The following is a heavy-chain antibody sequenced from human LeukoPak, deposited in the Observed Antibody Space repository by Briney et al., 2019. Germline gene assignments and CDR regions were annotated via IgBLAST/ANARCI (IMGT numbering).Heavy chain of an antibody. CDR2: INPNNGGT. J-gene: IGHJ4*02. CDR3: AGDIEAAGSFDY. Sequence: ASVKVSCKASGYTFTGNYLHWVRQAPGQGLEWMGRINPNNGGTKYAQKFQGRVTMTRDTSISTAYMEVSRLRSDDSAVYYCAGDIEAAGSFDYWGQGTPVTVSS. V-gene: IGHV1-2*06. D-gene: IGHD6-13*01. CDR1: GYTFTGNY.